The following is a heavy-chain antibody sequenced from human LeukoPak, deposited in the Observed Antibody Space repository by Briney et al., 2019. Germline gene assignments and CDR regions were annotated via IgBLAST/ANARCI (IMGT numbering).Heavy chain of an antibody. V-gene: IGHV3-23*01. D-gene: IGHD3-10*02. CDR3: AKDQVQNTVRGANDY. CDR2: IGGGGIGT. CDR1: GFTFSSYA. J-gene: IGHJ4*02. Sequence: PGGSLRLSCAASGFTFSSYAMSWVRRAPGKGLEWVSSIGGGGIGTYHADSVKGRFTISRDNSKNTLYLQMNSLRAEDTAVYYCAKDQVQNTVRGANDYWGQGTLVTVSS.